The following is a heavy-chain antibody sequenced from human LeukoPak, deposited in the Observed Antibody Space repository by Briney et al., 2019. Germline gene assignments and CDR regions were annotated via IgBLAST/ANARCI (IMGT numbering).Heavy chain of an antibody. Sequence: ASVTVSCKASGYTFTTYHMHWVRQAPGQGLEWMGMINTRDGNTNYAQKFQGRVTMTRDTSTSTVYMELSSLRSEDTAVYYCATERGGGTWFDPWGRGTLVTVSS. CDR2: INTRDGNT. CDR1: GYTFTTYH. J-gene: IGHJ5*02. D-gene: IGHD2-15*01. CDR3: ATERGGGTWFDP. V-gene: IGHV1-46*01.